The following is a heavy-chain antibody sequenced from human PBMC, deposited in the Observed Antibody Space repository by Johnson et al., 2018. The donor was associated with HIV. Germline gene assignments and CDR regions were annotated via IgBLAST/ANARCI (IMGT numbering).Heavy chain of an antibody. CDR3: ARDATPWGGDYVGYAFDL. CDR2: ISNSGSTI. Sequence: QVQLVESGGGLVKPGGSLRLSCAASGFTFSDYYMSWIRQAPGKGLEWVSYISNSGSTIYYADSVKGRFPLSRDNSKNTLYLQMNSLRAEDTAVYYCARDATPWGGDYVGYAFDLWGQGTVVTVSP. CDR1: GFTFSDYY. D-gene: IGHD4-17*01. J-gene: IGHJ3*01. V-gene: IGHV3-11*04.